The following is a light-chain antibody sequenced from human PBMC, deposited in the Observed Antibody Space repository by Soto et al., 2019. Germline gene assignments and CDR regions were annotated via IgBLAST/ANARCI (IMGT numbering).Light chain of an antibody. CDR3: QVWDSSSDQVV. CDR1: SSDVGSYNY. CDR2: EGS. V-gene: IGLV2-14*01. J-gene: IGLJ2*01. Sequence: QSALTQPASVSGSPGQSITISCTGTSSDVGSYNYVSWYQQHPGKAPKLMIYEGSNRPSGIPERFSGSNSGNTATLTISRVEAGDEADYYCQVWDSSSDQVVFGGGTKLTVL.